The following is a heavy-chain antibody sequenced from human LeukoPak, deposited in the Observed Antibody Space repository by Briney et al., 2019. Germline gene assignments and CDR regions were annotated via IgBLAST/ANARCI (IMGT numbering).Heavy chain of an antibody. Sequence: ASVKVSCKASGYTFTSYGISWVRQAPGQGLEWMGWISAYNGNTNYAQKLQGGVTMTTDTSTSTAYMELRSLRSDDTAVYYCARASVDTAYNWFDPWGQGTLVTVSS. CDR2: ISAYNGNT. V-gene: IGHV1-18*01. J-gene: IGHJ5*02. D-gene: IGHD5-18*01. CDR3: ARASVDTAYNWFDP. CDR1: GYTFTSYG.